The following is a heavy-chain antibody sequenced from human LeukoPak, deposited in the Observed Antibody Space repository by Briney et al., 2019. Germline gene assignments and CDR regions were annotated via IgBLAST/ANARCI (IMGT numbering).Heavy chain of an antibody. CDR2: IYHSGST. CDR1: GGSISSGGYS. V-gene: IGHV4-30-2*01. J-gene: IGHJ3*02. D-gene: IGHD5-12*01. CDR3: ASGNTGYDRDSFDI. Sequence: SQTLSFTCAVSGGSISSGGYSWSWVRQPPGEGLEWVGYIYHSGSTYYNPSLQSRVTISLDRSKNQFSLKLSSMTAADTAVYYCASGNTGYDRDSFDIWGQGTMVTISS.